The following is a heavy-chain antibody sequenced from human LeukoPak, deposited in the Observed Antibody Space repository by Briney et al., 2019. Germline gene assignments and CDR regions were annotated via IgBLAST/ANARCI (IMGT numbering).Heavy chain of an antibody. Sequence: GGSLRLSCAASGFTFSSSGMHWVRQAPGKGLEWVAVMWYDGSNKYYADSVKGRFTISGDNSKNTLYLQMNSLRAEDTAVYYCARAHTDYYYYGMDVWGQGTTVTVSS. J-gene: IGHJ6*02. CDR3: ARAHTDYYYYGMDV. CDR2: MWYDGSNK. CDR1: GFTFSSSG. D-gene: IGHD4-17*01. V-gene: IGHV3-33*01.